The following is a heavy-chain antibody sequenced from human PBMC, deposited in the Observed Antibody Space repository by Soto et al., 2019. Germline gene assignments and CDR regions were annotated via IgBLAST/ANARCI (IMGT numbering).Heavy chain of an antibody. CDR2: IYYSGST. J-gene: IGHJ3*02. Sequence: SETLSLTCTVSGGSISSGGYYWSWIRQHPGKGLEWIGYIYYSGSTYYNPSLKSRVTISVDTSKNQFSLKLSSVTAADTAVYYCARAGSSGYVRDDAFDIWGQRTMVTVSS. CDR3: ARAGSSGYVRDDAFDI. CDR1: GGSISSGGYY. D-gene: IGHD3-22*01. V-gene: IGHV4-31*03.